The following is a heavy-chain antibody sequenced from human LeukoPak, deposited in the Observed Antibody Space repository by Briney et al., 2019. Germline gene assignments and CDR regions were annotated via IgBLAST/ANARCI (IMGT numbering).Heavy chain of an antibody. V-gene: IGHV1-46*01. CDR1: GGTFSSYA. CDR2: INPSGGST. J-gene: IGHJ3*02. CDR3: AREWGELDAFDI. D-gene: IGHD1-26*01. Sequence: ASVKVSCKASGGTFSSYAISWVRQAPGQGLEWMGIINPSGGSTSYAQKFQGRVTMTRDMSTSTVYMELSSLRSEDTAVYYCAREWGELDAFDIWGQGTMVTVSS.